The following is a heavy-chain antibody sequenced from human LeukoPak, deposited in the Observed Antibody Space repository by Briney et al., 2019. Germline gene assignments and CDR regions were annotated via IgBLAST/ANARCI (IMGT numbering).Heavy chain of an antibody. V-gene: IGHV3-64D*06. Sequence: GGSLRLSCSASGFSFRSYAMHWVRQAPGKGLEYVSAISSNGGSTYYADSVKGRFTISRDNSKNTLYLQMSSLRAEDTAVYYCVKDYDSSGYYRGYFDYWGQGPLVTVSS. CDR1: GFSFRSYA. CDR3: VKDYDSSGYYRGYFDY. J-gene: IGHJ4*02. D-gene: IGHD3-22*01. CDR2: ISSNGGST.